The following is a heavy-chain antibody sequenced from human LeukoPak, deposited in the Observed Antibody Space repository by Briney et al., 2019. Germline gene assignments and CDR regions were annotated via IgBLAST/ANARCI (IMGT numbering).Heavy chain of an antibody. CDR2: IYYSGST. J-gene: IGHJ4*02. V-gene: IGHV4-61*01. Sequence: SETLSLTCTVSGGSVSSGSYYWSWIRQPPGKGLEWIGYIYYSGSTNYNPSLKSRVTISVDTSKNQFSLKLSSVTAADTAVYYCARIPSYVWGSYRQSWGQGTLVTVSS. CDR1: GGSVSSGSYY. D-gene: IGHD3-16*02. CDR3: ARIPSYVWGSYRQS.